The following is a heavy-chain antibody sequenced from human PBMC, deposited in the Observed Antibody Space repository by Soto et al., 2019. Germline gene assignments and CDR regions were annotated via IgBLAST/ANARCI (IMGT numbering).Heavy chain of an antibody. CDR2: TNQDGSEK. CDR1: GFSFRSDW. D-gene: IGHD1-26*01. Sequence: EDQLVESGGGLVQPGGSLRLTCAVSGFSFRSDWMNWVRQAPGKGLEWVAHTNQDGSEKYYLDSVKGRYTIFRDNAKNSLYRPMNCLRAEDKAVYYCSGGVGDAVWGQGTLVTVSS. CDR3: SGGVGDAV. J-gene: IGHJ1*01. V-gene: IGHV3-7*01.